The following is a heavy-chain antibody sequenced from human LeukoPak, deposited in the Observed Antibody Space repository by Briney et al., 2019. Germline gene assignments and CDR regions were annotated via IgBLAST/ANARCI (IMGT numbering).Heavy chain of an antibody. J-gene: IGHJ6*04. CDR2: ISGSGGST. CDR1: GFTFSSDA. V-gene: IGHV3-23*01. CDR3: AQGPHPSYYYYGMDV. Sequence: GGSLRLSCAASGFTFSSDAMSWVREAPGKGLEWGSAISGSGGSTYYADSVKGRFTISTDNSKNTLYLQMNSPRAEDTAVYYCAQGPHPSYYYYGMDVWGKGTTVTVSS.